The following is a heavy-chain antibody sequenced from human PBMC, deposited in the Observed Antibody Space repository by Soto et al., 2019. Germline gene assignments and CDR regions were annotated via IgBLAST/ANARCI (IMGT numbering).Heavy chain of an antibody. J-gene: IGHJ5*02. V-gene: IGHV1-69*02. CDR2: IIPILGIA. Sequence: QVQLVQSGAEVKKPGSSVKVSCKASGGTFSSYTISWVRQAPGQGLEWMGRIIPILGIANYAQKFQGRVTITADKSTSTAYMGLSSLRSEDTAVYYCARGPMIVVVPWFDPWGQGTLVTVSS. CDR3: ARGPMIVVVPWFDP. CDR1: GGTFSSYT. D-gene: IGHD3-22*01.